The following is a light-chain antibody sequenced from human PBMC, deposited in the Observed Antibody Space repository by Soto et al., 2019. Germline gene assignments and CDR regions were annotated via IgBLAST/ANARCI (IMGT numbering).Light chain of an antibody. CDR2: EVS. J-gene: IGLJ3*02. CDR1: SSDVGGYNY. Sequence: QSALTQSPSASGSPGQSVTISCTGTSSDVGGYNYVSWYQQHPGKAPKLLIYEVSQRPSGVPDRFSGSKSGNTASLTVSGLQAEDEADYYCLLHYGGAQLWMFGGGTKLTVL. CDR3: LLHYGGAQLWM. V-gene: IGLV2-8*01.